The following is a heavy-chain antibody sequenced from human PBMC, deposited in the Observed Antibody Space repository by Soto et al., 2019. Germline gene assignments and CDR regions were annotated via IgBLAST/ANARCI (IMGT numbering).Heavy chain of an antibody. CDR3: ARDPGRIQLWDYFDY. CDR2: INAGNGNT. J-gene: IGHJ4*02. D-gene: IGHD5-18*01. V-gene: IGHV1-3*01. Sequence: GAPVKVSCKAAGYSFTGYAMRWGRQAHGQRLEWMGWINAGNGNTKYSQKFQGRVTITRDTSASTAYMELSSLRSEDTAVYYCARDPGRIQLWDYFDYSGQGTLVTVSS. CDR1: GYSFTGYA.